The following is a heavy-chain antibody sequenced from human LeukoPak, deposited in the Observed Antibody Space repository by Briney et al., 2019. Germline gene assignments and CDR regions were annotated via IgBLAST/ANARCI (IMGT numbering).Heavy chain of an antibody. CDR2: ISSSGSYI. V-gene: IGHV3-21*01. Sequence: GGSLRLSCAASGFTFSYAWMSWVRQAPGKGLEWVSSISSSGSYIYYADSVKGRFTISRDNANKSLYLQLNSLRAEDTAVYFCAREPIYGLNFDYWGQGTLVTVSS. J-gene: IGHJ4*02. CDR3: AREPIYGLNFDY. D-gene: IGHD2/OR15-2a*01. CDR1: GFTFSYAW.